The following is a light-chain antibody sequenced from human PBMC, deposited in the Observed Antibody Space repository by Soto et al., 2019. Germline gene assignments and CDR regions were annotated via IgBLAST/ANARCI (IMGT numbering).Light chain of an antibody. V-gene: IGLV2-14*01. J-gene: IGLJ1*01. CDR3: SSYTCSSTPPYV. CDR2: DVS. CDR1: SSDVGGYNY. Sequence: QSVLTQPASVSGSPGQSITISCTGTSSDVGGYNYVSWYQQHPGKAPKLMIYDVSNRPSGVSNRFSGSRSGNTASLTISGLQAEDEADYYCSSYTCSSTPPYVFGTGTKVTVL.